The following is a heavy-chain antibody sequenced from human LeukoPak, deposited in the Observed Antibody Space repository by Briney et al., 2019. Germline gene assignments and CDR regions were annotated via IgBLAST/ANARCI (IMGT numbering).Heavy chain of an antibody. CDR3: ARGKWFDP. CDR1: GGSFSGYY. J-gene: IGHJ5*02. V-gene: IGHV4-34*01. CDR2: INHSGST. Sequence: SETLSLTCAVYGGSFSGYYWSWIRQPPGRGLEWIGEINHSGSTNYNPSLKSRVTISVDTSKNQFSLKLSSVTAADTAVYYCARGKWFDPWGQGTLVTVSS.